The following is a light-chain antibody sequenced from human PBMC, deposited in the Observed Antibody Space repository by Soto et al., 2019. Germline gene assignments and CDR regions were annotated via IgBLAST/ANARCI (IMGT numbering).Light chain of an antibody. Sequence: DIQMTQSPSTLSASVGDRVTITCRASQTISTWLAWYQQKPGKAPKLLIYKASILESGVPSRFSGSGSGTEFTLTISSLQPEDFATYFCQQYQTYSTFGQGTRLEIK. J-gene: IGKJ5*01. CDR1: QTISTW. CDR2: KAS. CDR3: QQYQTYST. V-gene: IGKV1-5*03.